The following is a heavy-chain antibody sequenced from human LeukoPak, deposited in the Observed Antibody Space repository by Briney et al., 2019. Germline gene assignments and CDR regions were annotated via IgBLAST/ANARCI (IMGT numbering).Heavy chain of an antibody. Sequence: ASVTVSCKASGYTFASYGINWVRQAPGQGLEWMGWISGYNGNTNYAQILQGRVTMTTDTSTSTAYMELRSLRSDDTAVYYCARDESLGDKDFDYWGQGTLVTVSS. J-gene: IGHJ4*02. V-gene: IGHV1-18*01. D-gene: IGHD2-21*01. CDR2: ISGYNGNT. CDR1: GYTFASYG. CDR3: ARDESLGDKDFDY.